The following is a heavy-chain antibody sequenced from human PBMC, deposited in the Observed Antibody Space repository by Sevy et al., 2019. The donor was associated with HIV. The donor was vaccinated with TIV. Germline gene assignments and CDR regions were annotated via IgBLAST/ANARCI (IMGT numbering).Heavy chain of an antibody. CDR2: ISYDGAVR. V-gene: IGHV3-30-3*01. Sequence: GESLKISGAASGLTFRSHAMHWVRQAPGKGLEWVTVISYDGAVRYYGESVKGRFSVSRDNSKNTLYLQMNSLRPDDTAVYYCAREAGFDAKNDAFAFWGQGTMVTDSS. J-gene: IGHJ3*01. D-gene: IGHD2-8*01. CDR3: AREAGFDAKNDAFAF. CDR1: GLTFRSHA.